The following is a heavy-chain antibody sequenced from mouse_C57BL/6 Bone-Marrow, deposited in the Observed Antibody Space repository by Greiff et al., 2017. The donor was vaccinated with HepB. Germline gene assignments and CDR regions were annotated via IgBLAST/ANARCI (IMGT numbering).Heavy chain of an antibody. CDR1: GYTFTDYY. CDR2: IYPGSGNT. D-gene: IGHD2-4*01. CDR3: ARAVYDYDAGFAY. J-gene: IGHJ3*01. V-gene: IGHV1-76*01. Sequence: VKLQQSGAELVRPGASVKLSCKASGYTFTDYYINWVKQRPGQGLEWIARIYPGSGNTYYNEKFKGKATLTAEKSSSTAYMQLSSLTSEDSAVYFCARAVYDYDAGFAYWGQGTLVTVSA.